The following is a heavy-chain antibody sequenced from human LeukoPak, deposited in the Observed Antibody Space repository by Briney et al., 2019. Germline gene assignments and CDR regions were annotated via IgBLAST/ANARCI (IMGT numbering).Heavy chain of an antibody. CDR3: EKRARYGKSWIDL. CDR1: GFTLNIFA. J-gene: IGHJ5*02. V-gene: IGHV3-23*01. D-gene: IGHD5-24*01. Sequence: GGSLSLSCAASGFTLNIFAMSSVPHAPEKGLDCVSGLSGSGRSTFYADPEKGQFIISKDDSNSTLYLQLNRLRAEDAAVYYGEKRARYGKSWIDLWGQGTLVTVSS. CDR2: LSGSGRST.